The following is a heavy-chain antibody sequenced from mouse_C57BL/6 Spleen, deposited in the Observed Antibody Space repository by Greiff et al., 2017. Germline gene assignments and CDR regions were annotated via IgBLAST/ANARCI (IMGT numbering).Heavy chain of an antibody. CDR3: ARRRGGNYAFDY. V-gene: IGHV1-42*01. J-gene: IGHJ2*01. D-gene: IGHD2-1*01. CDR1: GYSFTGYY. Sequence: DVQLQESGPELVKPGASVKISCKASGYSFTGYYMNWVKQSPEKSLEWIGEINPSTGGTTYNQKFKAKATLTVDKSSSTAYMQLKSLTSEDSAVYYCARRRGGNYAFDYWGQGTTLTVSS. CDR2: INPSTGGT.